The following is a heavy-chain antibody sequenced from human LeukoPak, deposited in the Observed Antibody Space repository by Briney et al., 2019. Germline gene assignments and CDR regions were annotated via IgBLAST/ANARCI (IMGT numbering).Heavy chain of an antibody. D-gene: IGHD5-12*01. J-gene: IGHJ4*02. CDR2: IYSGGST. CDR1: GFTVSSNY. Sequence: GGSLRLSCAASGFTVSSNYMSWVRQAPGKGLEWVSVIYSGGSTYYADSVKGRFTISRDNSKNTLYLQVNSLRAEDTAVYYCASYTRGAFDYWGQGTLVTVSS. CDR3: ASYTRGAFDY. V-gene: IGHV3-53*01.